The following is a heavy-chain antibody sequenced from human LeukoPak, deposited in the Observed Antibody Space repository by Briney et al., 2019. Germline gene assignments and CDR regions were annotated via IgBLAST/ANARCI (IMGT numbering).Heavy chain of an antibody. CDR2: IYYSGST. CDR3: ARGGEGNYGSGRRGPGIDY. V-gene: IGHV4-59*12. CDR1: GGSISSYY. J-gene: IGHJ4*02. D-gene: IGHD3-10*01. Sequence: PSETLSLTCTVSGGSISSYYWSWIRQPPGKGLEWIGYIYYSGSTNYNPSLKSRVTISVDTSKNQFSLKLSSVTAADTAVYYCARGGEGNYGSGRRGPGIDYWGQGTLVTVSS.